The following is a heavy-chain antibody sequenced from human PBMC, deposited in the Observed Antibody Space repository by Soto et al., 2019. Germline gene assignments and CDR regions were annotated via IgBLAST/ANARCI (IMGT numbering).Heavy chain of an antibody. J-gene: IGHJ6*01. CDR3: ARGYNSYGLEYYYGMDV. CDR1: GFTFSSYS. CDR2: ISSSSSYI. V-gene: IGHV3-21*01. D-gene: IGHD5-18*01. Sequence: NPGGSLRLSCAASGFTFSSYSMNWVRQAPGKGLEWVSSISSSSSYIYYADSVKGRFTISRDNAKNSLYLQMNSLRAEDTAVYYCARGYNSYGLEYYYGMDVWGQGTTVTVSS.